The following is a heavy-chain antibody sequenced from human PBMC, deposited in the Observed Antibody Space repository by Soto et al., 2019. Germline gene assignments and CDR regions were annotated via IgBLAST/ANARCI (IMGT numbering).Heavy chain of an antibody. CDR1: GGTFSSYA. Sequence: EASVKVSCKASGGTFSSYAISWVRQAPGQGLEWMGGIIPIFGTANYAQKFQGRVTITADESTSTAYMELSSLRSEDTAVYYCAISRDGYNYPEVLFDYWGQGTLVTVSS. V-gene: IGHV1-69*13. D-gene: IGHD5-12*01. J-gene: IGHJ4*02. CDR3: AISRDGYNYPEVLFDY. CDR2: IIPIFGTA.